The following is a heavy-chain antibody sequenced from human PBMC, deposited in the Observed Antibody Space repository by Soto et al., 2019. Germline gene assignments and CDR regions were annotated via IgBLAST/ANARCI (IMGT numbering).Heavy chain of an antibody. CDR3: AFYSSTWGDFDS. CDR1: GFAFSSYA. D-gene: IGHD6-13*01. J-gene: IGHJ4*02. V-gene: IGHV3-21*01. CDR2: ISRSRSDM. Sequence: EVQLVESGGGLVKPGGSLRLSCAASGFAFSSYAMNWVRQAPGKGLEWVSSISRSRSDMSYADSVRGRFTISRDNAKNSLYLQMNSLRAEDTAVYYCAFYSSTWGDFDSCGQGTLVTVSS.